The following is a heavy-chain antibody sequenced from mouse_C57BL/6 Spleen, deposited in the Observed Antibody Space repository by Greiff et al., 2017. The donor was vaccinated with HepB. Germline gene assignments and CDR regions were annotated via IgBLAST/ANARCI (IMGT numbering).Heavy chain of an antibody. V-gene: IGHV5-4*01. D-gene: IGHD1-1*01. CDR2: ISDGGSYT. J-gene: IGHJ3*01. CDR3: ARDNYYGKAPFAY. Sequence: EVKLVESGGGLVKPGGSLKLSCAASGFTFSSYAMSWVRQTPEKRLEWVATISDGGSYTYYPDNVKGRFTISRDNAKNNLYLQMSHLKSEDTAMYYCARDNYYGKAPFAYWGQGTLVTVPA. CDR1: GFTFSSYA.